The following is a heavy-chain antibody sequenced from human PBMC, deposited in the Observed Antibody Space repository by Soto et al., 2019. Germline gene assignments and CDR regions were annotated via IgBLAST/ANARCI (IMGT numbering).Heavy chain of an antibody. V-gene: IGHV1-46*03. CDR1: GYTFTSYY. Sequence: ASVKVSCKASGYTFTSYYMHWVRQAPGQGLEWMGIINPSGGSTSYAQKFQGRVTMTRDTSTSTVYMELSSLRSEDTAVYYCARNPYSSSSVGYYYMDVRGKGTTVTVSS. CDR3: ARNPYSSSSVGYYYMDV. CDR2: INPSGGST. D-gene: IGHD6-6*01. J-gene: IGHJ6*03.